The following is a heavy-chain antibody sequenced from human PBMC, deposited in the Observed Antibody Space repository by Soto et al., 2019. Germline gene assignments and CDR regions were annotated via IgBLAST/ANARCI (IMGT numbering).Heavy chain of an antibody. J-gene: IGHJ4*02. CDR1: GFTFSSYS. Sequence: EVQLVESGGGLVQPGGSLRLSCAASGFTFSSYSMNWVRQAPWKGLEWVSYISSSSSTIYYADSVKGRFTISRDNAKKSLYLQMNSLRAEDTAVYYCAREFDGSSWYVYGYWGQGTLVTVSS. D-gene: IGHD6-13*01. V-gene: IGHV3-48*01. CDR3: AREFDGSSWYVYGY. CDR2: ISSSSSTI.